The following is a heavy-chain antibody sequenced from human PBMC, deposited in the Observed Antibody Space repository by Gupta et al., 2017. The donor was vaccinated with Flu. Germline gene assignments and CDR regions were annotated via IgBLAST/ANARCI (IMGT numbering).Heavy chain of an antibody. Sequence: QVQLVQSCAEVKKPGASVKVSCKASGYPFTRSAMHWVRQAPGQRLAGMGWINAGNGNTKYSQKFQSRVTISRDTAASIVYMELSSLRSEDTAVYYCARENSVDIDMAYYFDYWGQGTLVTVSS. V-gene: IGHV1-3*01. CDR2: INAGNGNT. CDR3: ARENSVDIDMAYYFDY. D-gene: IGHD5-18*01. CDR1: GYPFTRSA. J-gene: IGHJ4*02.